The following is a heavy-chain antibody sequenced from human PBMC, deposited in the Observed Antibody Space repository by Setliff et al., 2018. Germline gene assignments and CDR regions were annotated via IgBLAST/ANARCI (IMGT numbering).Heavy chain of an antibody. Sequence: PGGSLRLSCAASGFTFSSYSMNWVRQAPGKGLEWVSYISSSSSTIYYADSVKGRFTISRDNAKNSLYLQMNSLRAEDMALYYCAKNGFGVVALGVNNWFDPWGQGTLVTVSS. CDR1: GFTFSSYS. V-gene: IGHV3-48*04. CDR3: AKNGFGVVALGVNNWFDP. CDR2: ISSSSSTI. D-gene: IGHD3-10*01. J-gene: IGHJ5*02.